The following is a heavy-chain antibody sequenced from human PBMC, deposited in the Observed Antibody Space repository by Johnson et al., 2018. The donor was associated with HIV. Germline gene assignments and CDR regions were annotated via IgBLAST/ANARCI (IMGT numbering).Heavy chain of an antibody. CDR1: GFTFSTYA. CDR2: ISSDGGRK. J-gene: IGHJ3*02. V-gene: IGHV3-64*01. Sequence: VQLVESGGGLVQPGGSLRLSCAASGFTFSTYAMHWVRQAPGKGLAWVAAISSDGGRKYYAHSVKGLFTISRDNSKNTLYLQMGSLRAEDMAVYYCAVVEMATTDAFDIWGQGTMVTVSS. CDR3: AVVEMATTDAFDI. D-gene: IGHD5-24*01.